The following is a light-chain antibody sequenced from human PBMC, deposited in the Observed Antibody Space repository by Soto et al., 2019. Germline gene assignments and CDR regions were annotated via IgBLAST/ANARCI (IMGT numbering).Light chain of an antibody. Sequence: EMVLTQSPGTLSLSPGERATLSCRASQSASSSYLAWYQQKPGQAHRLLIYGASSRATGIPDRFSGSGSGTDFTLTISRLEPEDFAVYYCQQYCSSPTFGQGTKVEIK. J-gene: IGKJ1*01. V-gene: IGKV3-20*01. CDR1: QSASSSY. CDR3: QQYCSSPT. CDR2: GAS.